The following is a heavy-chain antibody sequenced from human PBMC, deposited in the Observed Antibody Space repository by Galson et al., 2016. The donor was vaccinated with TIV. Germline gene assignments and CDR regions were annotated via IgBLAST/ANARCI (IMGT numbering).Heavy chain of an antibody. J-gene: IGHJ5*02. CDR3: ATVAWLPGLSLDP. CDR2: FDPEVAKT. D-gene: IGHD2/OR15-2a*01. Sequence: SVKVSCKVSGNSLNELVIHWVRQAPGKGLEWMGGFDPEVAKTVYAQKLQDRVTMAADTSTNTAYMELGSLRVEDTAVYYCATVAWLPGLSLDPWGQGTLVTVSS. V-gene: IGHV1-24*01. CDR1: GNSLNELV.